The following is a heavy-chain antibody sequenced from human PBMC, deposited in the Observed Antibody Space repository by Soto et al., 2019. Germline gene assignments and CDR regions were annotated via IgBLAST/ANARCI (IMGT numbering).Heavy chain of an antibody. Sequence: SETLSLTCTVSGGPISSGGYYWSWIRQHPGKGLEWIGYIYYSGSTYYNPSLKSRVTISVDTSKNQFSLKLSSVTAADTAVYYCARSALIWAGFDYWGQGTLVTVSS. J-gene: IGHJ4*02. V-gene: IGHV4-31*03. D-gene: IGHD3-16*01. CDR1: GGPISSGGYY. CDR3: ARSALIWAGFDY. CDR2: IYYSGST.